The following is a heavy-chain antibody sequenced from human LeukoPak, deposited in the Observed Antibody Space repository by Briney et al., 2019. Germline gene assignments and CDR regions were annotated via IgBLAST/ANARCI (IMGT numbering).Heavy chain of an antibody. CDR1: GYTFTDYY. CDR3: ATPSSIVGATPVDY. Sequence: AASVKVSCKASGYTFTDYYMHWVQQAPGKGLEWMGRVDPEDGETIYAEKFQGRVTITADTSTDTAYMELSSLRSEDTAVYYCATPSSIVGATPVDYWGQGTLVTVSS. J-gene: IGHJ4*02. V-gene: IGHV1-69-2*01. CDR2: VDPEDGET. D-gene: IGHD1-26*01.